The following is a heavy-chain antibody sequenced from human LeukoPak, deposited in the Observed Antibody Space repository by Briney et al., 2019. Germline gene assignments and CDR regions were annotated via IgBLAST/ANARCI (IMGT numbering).Heavy chain of an antibody. CDR3: AKSNVLLWFGGFDY. CDR1: GFTFSSYG. J-gene: IGHJ4*02. CDR2: ISYDGSNK. Sequence: GGSLRLSCAASGFTFSSYGMHWVRQAAGKGLEWVAVISYDGSNKYYADSVKGRFTISRDNSKNTLYLQMNSLRAEDTAVYYCAKSNVLLWFGGFDYWGQGTLVTVSS. V-gene: IGHV3-30*18. D-gene: IGHD3-10*01.